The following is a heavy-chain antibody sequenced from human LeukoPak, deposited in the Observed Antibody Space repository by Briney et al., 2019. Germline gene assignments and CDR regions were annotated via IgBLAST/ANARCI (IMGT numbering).Heavy chain of an antibody. Sequence: SETLSLTCTVSGGSFSRYYWSWIRQPPGKGLEWTGYIYYSGSTNYNPSLKSRVTISIDTSKSQFSLRVSSVTTADTAVYYCARVAGADTSSWGWFDPWGQGTLVTVSS. CDR2: IYYSGST. D-gene: IGHD6-13*01. V-gene: IGHV4-59*01. CDR3: ARVAGADTSSWGWFDP. CDR1: GGSFSRYY. J-gene: IGHJ5*02.